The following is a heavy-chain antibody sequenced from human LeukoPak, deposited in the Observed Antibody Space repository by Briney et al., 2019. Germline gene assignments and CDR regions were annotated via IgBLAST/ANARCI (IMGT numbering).Heavy chain of an antibody. D-gene: IGHD3-10*01. Sequence: PGGSLRLSCAASGFTFSSYWMHWVRQAPGKGLVWVSRINSDGSSTSYADSVKDRFTISRDNSKTTLYLQMDSLGPGDTALYSCAKQIDGSGTYLYPKYFDYCGQGTLVTVSS. V-gene: IGHV3-74*01. J-gene: IGHJ4*02. CDR3: AKQIDGSGTYLYPKYFDY. CDR1: GFTFSSYW. CDR2: INSDGSST.